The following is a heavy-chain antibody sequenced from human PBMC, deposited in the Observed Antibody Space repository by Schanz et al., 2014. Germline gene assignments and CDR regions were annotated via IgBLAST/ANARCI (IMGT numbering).Heavy chain of an antibody. J-gene: IGHJ4*02. Sequence: QLQLQESGSGLVKPSQTLSLTCGVSGGSISSGGSSWNWIRLPPGKGLEWIGYIYHSGSTYYNPSPKSQVTISVARSKNQCSLILNPMTAADTAVYYCAGMATVTYFDFWGQGALVTVSS. CDR3: AGMATVTYFDF. CDR1: GGSISSGGSS. D-gene: IGHD4-17*01. CDR2: IYHSGST. V-gene: IGHV4-30-2*01.